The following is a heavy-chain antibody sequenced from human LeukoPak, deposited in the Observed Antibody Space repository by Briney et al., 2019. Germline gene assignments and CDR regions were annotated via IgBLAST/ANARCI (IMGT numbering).Heavy chain of an antibody. J-gene: IGHJ4*02. CDR1: GGSISSGGYS. CDR2: IYHSGST. V-gene: IGHV4-30-2*01. D-gene: IGHD4-17*01. Sequence: PSQTLSLTCAVSGGSISSGGYSWSWIRQPPGKGLEWIGYIYHSGSTYYNPSLKSRVTISVDRSKNQFSLKLSSVTAADTAVYYCARSAYDDYGEYYFDHWGQGTLVTVSS. CDR3: ARSAYDDYGEYYFDH.